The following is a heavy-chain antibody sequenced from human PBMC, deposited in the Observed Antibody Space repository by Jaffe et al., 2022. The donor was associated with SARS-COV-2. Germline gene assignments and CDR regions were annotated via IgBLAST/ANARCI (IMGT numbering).Heavy chain of an antibody. CDR2: IYYSGST. Sequence: QVQLQESGPGLVKPSETLSLTCTVSGGSISSYYWSWIRQPPGKGLEWIGYIYYSGSTNYNPSLKSRVTISVDTSKNQFSLKLSSVTAADTAVYYCAREGYSSGSYWYFDLWGRGTLVTVSS. V-gene: IGHV4-59*01. J-gene: IGHJ2*01. CDR1: GGSISSYY. CDR3: AREGYSSGSYWYFDL. D-gene: IGHD6-19*01.